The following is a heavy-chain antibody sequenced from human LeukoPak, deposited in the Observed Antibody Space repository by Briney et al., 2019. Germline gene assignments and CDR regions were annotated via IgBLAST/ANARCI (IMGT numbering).Heavy chain of an antibody. J-gene: IGHJ4*02. D-gene: IGHD5-12*01. Sequence: PSETLSLTCAVSGYSISSGYYWGWIRQPPGKGLEWIGSIFHSGSTYYNPSLKSRVTISVDTSKNQISLKLRSVTAADTAVYYCARRATTDYYFDNWGQGTLVTVSS. CDR2: IFHSGST. V-gene: IGHV4-38-2*01. CDR3: ARRATTDYYFDN. CDR1: GYSISSGYY.